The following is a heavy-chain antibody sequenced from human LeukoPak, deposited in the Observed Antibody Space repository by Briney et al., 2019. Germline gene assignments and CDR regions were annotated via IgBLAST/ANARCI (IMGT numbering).Heavy chain of an antibody. Sequence: GGSLRLSCAASGFTLSSYALSWVRQAPGKGLEWVANIKPDGRETYYVDSVKGRFTISRDNAKSSLYLQMKSLRAEDTAVYYCARDYNLGQGTLVTVSS. V-gene: IGHV3-7*01. CDR1: GFTLSSYA. CDR3: ARDYN. CDR2: IKPDGRET. J-gene: IGHJ4*02.